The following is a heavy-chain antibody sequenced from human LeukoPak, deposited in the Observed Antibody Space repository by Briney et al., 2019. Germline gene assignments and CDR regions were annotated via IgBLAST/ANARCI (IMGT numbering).Heavy chain of an antibody. CDR2: INPNSGGT. Sequence: ASVKVSCKASGYTFTGYYMHWVRQAPGQGLEWMGWINPNSGGTNYAQKFQGRVTMTRDTSISTAYMELSRLRSDDTAVYYCAKDYCGGDCYGAFDIWGQGTVVTVSS. J-gene: IGHJ3*02. CDR1: GYTFTGYY. V-gene: IGHV1-2*02. D-gene: IGHD2-21*02. CDR3: AKDYCGGDCYGAFDI.